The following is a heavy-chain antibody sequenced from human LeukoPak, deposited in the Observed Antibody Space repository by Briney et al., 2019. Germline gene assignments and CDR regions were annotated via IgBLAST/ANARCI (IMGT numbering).Heavy chain of an antibody. D-gene: IGHD3-22*01. CDR2: IYYSGST. Sequence: SETLSLTCTVSGGSISSYYWSWIRQPPGKGLEWIGYIYYSGSTNYNPSLKSRVTISVDTSKNQFSLKLSSVTAADTAVYYCARVGPYYYDSSGYYPGYYFDYWGQGTLVTVSS. V-gene: IGHV4-59*01. CDR1: GGSISSYY. CDR3: ARVGPYYYDSSGYYPGYYFDY. J-gene: IGHJ4*02.